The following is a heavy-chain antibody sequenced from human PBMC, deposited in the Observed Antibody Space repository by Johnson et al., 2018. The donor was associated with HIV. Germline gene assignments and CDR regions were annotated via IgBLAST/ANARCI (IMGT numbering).Heavy chain of an antibody. Sequence: MLLVESGGGLVQPGGSLRLSCAASGFTFSSYDMHWVRQATGKGLEWVSAIGTAGDTYYPGSVKGRFTISRENAKNSLYLQMNSLRAEDTAVYFCTRGEGGYFYDSSGYYHRPDDAFEIWGQGTMVTVSS. CDR1: GFTFSSYD. CDR2: IGTAGDT. CDR3: TRGEGGYFYDSSGYYHRPDDAFEI. V-gene: IGHV3-13*01. J-gene: IGHJ3*02. D-gene: IGHD3-22*01.